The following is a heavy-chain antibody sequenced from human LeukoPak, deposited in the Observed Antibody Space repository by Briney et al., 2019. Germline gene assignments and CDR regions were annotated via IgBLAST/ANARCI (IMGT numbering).Heavy chain of an antibody. D-gene: IGHD3-10*01. J-gene: IGHJ4*02. CDR3: ARASGGN. CDR1: GYLISSGYY. V-gene: IGHV4-38-2*02. Sequence: SETLSLTCTVSGYLISSGYYWGWIRQPPGKGLEWIGSIYHSGSTNYNPSLKSRVTISVDTSKNQFSLKLSSVTAADTAVYYCARASGGNWGQGTLVTVSS. CDR2: IYHSGST.